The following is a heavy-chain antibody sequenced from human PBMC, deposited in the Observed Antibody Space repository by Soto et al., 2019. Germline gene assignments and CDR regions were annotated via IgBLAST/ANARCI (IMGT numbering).Heavy chain of an antibody. CDR1: GGSISSYY. D-gene: IGHD3-22*01. Sequence: PSETLSLTCTFSGGSISSYYWTLIRQHPGKGLEWIGYIYYSGSTYYNPSLKSRITMSLDTSKNQFSLKLSSVTAADTAVYYCARQYHSSGYWFDYWGQGTLVTVSS. CDR3: ARQYHSSGYWFDY. J-gene: IGHJ4*02. CDR2: IYYSGST. V-gene: IGHV4-59*06.